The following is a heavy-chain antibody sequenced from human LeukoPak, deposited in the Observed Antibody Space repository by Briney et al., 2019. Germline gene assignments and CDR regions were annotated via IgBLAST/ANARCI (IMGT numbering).Heavy chain of an antibody. CDR2: IYYSGST. CDR3: ARTYYYGSGGLNWFDP. Sequence: LSETLSLTCTVSGGSISSYYWSWIRQPPGKGLEWIGYIYYSGSTNYNPSLKSRVTISVDTSKNQFSLKLSSVTAADTAVYYCARTYYYGSGGLNWFDPWGQGTLVTVSS. J-gene: IGHJ5*02. V-gene: IGHV4-59*08. CDR1: GGSISSYY. D-gene: IGHD3-10*01.